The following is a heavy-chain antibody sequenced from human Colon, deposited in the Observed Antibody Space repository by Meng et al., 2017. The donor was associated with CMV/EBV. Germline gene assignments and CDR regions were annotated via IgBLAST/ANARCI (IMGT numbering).Heavy chain of an antibody. D-gene: IGHD3-22*01. CDR3: ARGPRITMIVVVINY. CDR2: ISYDGSNK. Sequence: GESLKISCAASGFTFSSYAMHWVRQAPGKGLEWVAVISYDGSNKYYVDSVKGRFTISRDNSKNTLYLQMNSLRAEDTAVYYCARGPRITMIVVVINYWGQGTLVTVSS. CDR1: GFTFSSYA. V-gene: IGHV3-30-3*01. J-gene: IGHJ4*02.